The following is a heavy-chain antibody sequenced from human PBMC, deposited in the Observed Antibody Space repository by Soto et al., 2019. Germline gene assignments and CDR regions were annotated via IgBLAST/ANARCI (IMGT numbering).Heavy chain of an antibody. Sequence: GGSLRLSCAASGFTFSSYAMSWVRQAPGKGLEWVSAISGSGGSTYYADSVKGRFTISRDNSKNTLYLQMNSLRAEDTAVYYCAKGGFAVVAAAHYYYHGMDVWGQGTTVTVSS. J-gene: IGHJ6*02. CDR1: GFTFSSYA. D-gene: IGHD2-15*01. V-gene: IGHV3-23*01. CDR2: ISGSGGST. CDR3: AKGGFAVVAAAHYYYHGMDV.